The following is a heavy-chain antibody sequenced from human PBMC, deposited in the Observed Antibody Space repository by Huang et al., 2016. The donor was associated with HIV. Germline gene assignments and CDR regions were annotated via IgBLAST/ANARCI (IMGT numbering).Heavy chain of an antibody. CDR1: GGSISSDNYY. CDR3: ARLPGSITMIRGVITDPY. J-gene: IGHJ4*02. D-gene: IGHD3-10*01. V-gene: IGHV4-39*02. Sequence: QLQLQESGPGLVKPSETLSLTCPVSGGSISSDNYYWGWIRQPPGKGLEWIGCIYYSGSTYYNPSLKRRVTITVDTSKNHFSLRMRSVTAADTAVYYCARLPGSITMIRGVITDPYWGQGTLVTVSS. CDR2: IYYSGST.